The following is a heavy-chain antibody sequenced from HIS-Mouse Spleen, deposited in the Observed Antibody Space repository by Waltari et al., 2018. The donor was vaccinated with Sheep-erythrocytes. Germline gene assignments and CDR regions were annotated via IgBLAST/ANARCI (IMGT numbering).Heavy chain of an antibody. V-gene: IGHV5-51*01. Sequence: EVQLVQSGAEVKKPGESLKISCKGSGYSFTSYWIGWVRQMPGKGLEWMGRTHLGDAVTSYSQSFQGQVTSSADKSISTAYLQWSSLKASDTAMYYCARLFYVDIVATTLFDYWGQGTLVTVSS. J-gene: IGHJ4*02. CDR2: THLGDAVT. CDR1: GYSFTSYW. CDR3: ARLFYVDIVATTLFDY. D-gene: IGHD5-12*01.